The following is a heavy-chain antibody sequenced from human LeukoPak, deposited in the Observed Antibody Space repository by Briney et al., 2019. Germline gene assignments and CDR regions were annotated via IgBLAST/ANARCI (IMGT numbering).Heavy chain of an antibody. J-gene: IGHJ6*02. V-gene: IGHV3-66*01. Sequence: GGSLRLSCAASGFTVSSNYMSWVRQAPGKGLEWVSVIYSGGSTYYADSVKGRFTISRDNSKNTLYLQMNSLRAEDMAVYYCAREAFGRNLDVWGQGTTVTVSS. CDR2: IYSGGST. CDR1: GFTVSSNY. CDR3: AREAFGRNLDV. D-gene: IGHD1-7*01.